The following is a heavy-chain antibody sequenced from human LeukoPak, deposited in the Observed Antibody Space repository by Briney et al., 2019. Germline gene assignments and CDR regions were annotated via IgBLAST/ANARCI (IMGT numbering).Heavy chain of an antibody. J-gene: IGHJ3*02. V-gene: IGHV3-21*01. CDR3: ARDMNWGSSAFDI. CDR2: IRVRSSYM. CDR1: GFTFSSYN. D-gene: IGHD3-16*01. Sequence: PGGSLRLSCAASGFTFSSYNMDWLRQVPGKGLEWVSSIRVRSSYMIYADSVKGRFTISRDNARNSLYLQMNSLRAEDTAVYYCARDMNWGSSAFDIWGQGTMVTVSS.